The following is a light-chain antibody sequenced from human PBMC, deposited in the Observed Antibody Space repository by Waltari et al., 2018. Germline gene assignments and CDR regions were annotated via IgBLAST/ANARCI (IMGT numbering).Light chain of an antibody. V-gene: IGLV1-44*01. Sequence: QSVLTRQPTPSGTPGQRDTQPFSGCSSNIGRKTATSYQQPQGTAPKLLIYSNNQRPSEVPDRSSGSKTGTSASLAISGLQSEDEADYYCAAWDDSLNGRVFGGGTKLTVL. CDR1: SSNIGRKT. CDR3: AAWDDSLNGRV. CDR2: SNN. J-gene: IGLJ3*02.